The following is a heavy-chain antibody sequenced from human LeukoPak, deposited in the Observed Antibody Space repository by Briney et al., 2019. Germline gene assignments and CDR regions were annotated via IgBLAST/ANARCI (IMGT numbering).Heavy chain of an antibody. D-gene: IGHD3-3*01. V-gene: IGHV4-4*07. Sequence: NPSETLSLTCTVSGASISNYYWSWIRQPAGKGLEWIGRVYTNGGTNYNPSFKSRVTLSLDKSKNQLFLRLTSVTAADTAVYYCAWRDYWGQGTLVTVSS. CDR3: AWRDY. CDR1: GASISNYY. J-gene: IGHJ4*02. CDR2: VYTNGGT.